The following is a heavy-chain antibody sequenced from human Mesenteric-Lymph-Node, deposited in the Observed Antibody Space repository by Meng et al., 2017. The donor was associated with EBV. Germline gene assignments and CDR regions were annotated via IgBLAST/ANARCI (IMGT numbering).Heavy chain of an antibody. Sequence: VEVVESWGGVVAPGGSLQLSCAAFGFIFDDYAMSWVRQVPGKGPEWVAGISLNGGSTAYADSVRGRFTISRDNAKNSLYLQMNSLRAEDTALYYCTRASVIVTHGPSDYWGQGTLVTVSS. CDR3: TRASVIVTHGPSDY. J-gene: IGHJ4*02. CDR2: ISLNGGST. CDR1: GFIFDDYA. D-gene: IGHD1-26*01. V-gene: IGHV3-20*04.